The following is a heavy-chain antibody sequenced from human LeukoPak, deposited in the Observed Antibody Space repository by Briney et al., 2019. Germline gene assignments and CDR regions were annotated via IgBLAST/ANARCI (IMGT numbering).Heavy chain of an antibody. CDR2: LSYDGSNK. Sequence: GGSLRLSCAASGFTFSSYAMHWVRQAPDKGLEWVAVLSYDGSNKYYADSVKGRFTISRDNSKNTLYLQMNSLRAEDTAVYYCARDHGNYYDSSGPVDGMDVWGQGTTVTVSS. CDR1: GFTFSSYA. V-gene: IGHV3-30-3*01. D-gene: IGHD3-22*01. J-gene: IGHJ6*02. CDR3: ARDHGNYYDSSGPVDGMDV.